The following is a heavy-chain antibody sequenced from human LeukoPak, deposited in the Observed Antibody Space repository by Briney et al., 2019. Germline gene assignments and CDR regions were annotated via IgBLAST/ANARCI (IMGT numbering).Heavy chain of an antibody. CDR1: GGTFSSYA. D-gene: IGHD6-19*01. CDR2: IIPIFGTA. V-gene: IGHV1-69*13. CDR3: ARERSSGWSPFDY. J-gene: IGHJ4*02. Sequence: GASVKVSCKASGGTFSSYAISWVRQAPGQGLEWMGGIIPIFGTANYAQKFQGRVTITADGSTSTAYVELSSLRSEDTAVYYCARERSSGWSPFDYWGQGTLVTVSS.